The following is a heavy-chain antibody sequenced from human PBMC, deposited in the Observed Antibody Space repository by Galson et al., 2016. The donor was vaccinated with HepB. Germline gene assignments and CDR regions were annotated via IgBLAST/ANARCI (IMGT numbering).Heavy chain of an antibody. CDR1: GVSISPSY. D-gene: IGHD2-2*01. V-gene: IGHV4-59*01. J-gene: IGHJ4*02. CDR2: IHYAGST. Sequence: ETLSLTCAVSGVSISPSYWSWIRQPPGKGLEWIGFIHYAGSTRYNPSLKSRVAMSVDTSKNQFSLILTSVTAADTAVYFCARYFCPNNSCYHFDYWGQGTLVTVSS. CDR3: ARYFCPNNSCYHFDY.